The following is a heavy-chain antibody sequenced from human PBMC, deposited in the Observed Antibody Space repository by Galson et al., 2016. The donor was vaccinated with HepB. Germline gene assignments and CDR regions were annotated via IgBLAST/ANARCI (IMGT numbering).Heavy chain of an antibody. D-gene: IGHD3-3*01. Sequence: SVKVSCKASGYTFTGYHMHWVRQAPGQGLEWMGIINPSGGGTSYAQKFQGRVTMTRDTSTTTVYMELSSLRSEDTAVYYCARDGGSGDYDFGICYLNPDYGMDVWGQGTTVTVSS. CDR2: INPSGGGT. J-gene: IGHJ6*02. CDR1: GYTFTGYH. CDR3: ARDGGSGDYDFGICYLNPDYGMDV. V-gene: IGHV1-46*01.